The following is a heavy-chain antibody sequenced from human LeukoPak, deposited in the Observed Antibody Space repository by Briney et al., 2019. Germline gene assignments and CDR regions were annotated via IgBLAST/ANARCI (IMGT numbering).Heavy chain of an antibody. D-gene: IGHD6-13*01. CDR2: IYYSGST. CDR1: GGSISSSSYY. V-gene: IGHV4-39*01. CDR3: ARSNNLGIAAAQVFDY. J-gene: IGHJ4*02. Sequence: SETLSLTCTVSGGSISSSSYYWGWIRQPPGKGLEWIGSIYYSGSTYYNPSLKSRVTISVDTSKNQFSVKLSSVTAADTAVYYCARSNNLGIAAAQVFDYWGQGTLVTVSS.